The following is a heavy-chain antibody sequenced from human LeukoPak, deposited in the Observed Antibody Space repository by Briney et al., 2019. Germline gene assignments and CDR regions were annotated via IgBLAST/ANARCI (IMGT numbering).Heavy chain of an antibody. CDR1: GFTFSSYS. V-gene: IGHV3-21*01. J-gene: IGHJ4*02. CDR3: ARDNVDTAMENDY. CDR2: ISSSSSYI. D-gene: IGHD5-18*01. Sequence: GGSLRLSCAASGFTFSSYSMNWVRQAPGKGLEWVSSISSSSSYINYADSVKGRFTISRDNAKNSLYLQMNSLRAEDTAVYYCARDNVDTAMENDYWGQGTLVTVSS.